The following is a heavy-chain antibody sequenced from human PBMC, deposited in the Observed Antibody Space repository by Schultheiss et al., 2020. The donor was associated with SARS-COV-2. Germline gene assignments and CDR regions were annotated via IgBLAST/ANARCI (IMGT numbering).Heavy chain of an antibody. D-gene: IGHD2-15*01. CDR3: ASRIGFCSGGRCQGFDP. V-gene: IGHV4-34*01. CDR2: LYYSGST. Sequence: SETLSLTCAVYGGSFSGYYWSWIRQPPGKGLEWIGSLYYSGSTYYNPSLKSRVTIFVDPSKNQFSLKLSSVTAADTAVYYCASRIGFCSGGRCQGFDPWGQGTLVTVSS. CDR1: GGSFSGYY. J-gene: IGHJ5*02.